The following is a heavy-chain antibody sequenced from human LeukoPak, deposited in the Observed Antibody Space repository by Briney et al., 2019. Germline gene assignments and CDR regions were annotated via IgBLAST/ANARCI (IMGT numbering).Heavy chain of an antibody. V-gene: IGHV4-59*01. CDR3: ARGREQELVHYFDY. Sequence: SETLSLTCTVSGGSISHYYWSWIRRPPGKGLEWIGYIYYSGSTNYNPSLKSRVTISVDTSKNQFSLRLSSVTAADTAVYYCARGREQELVHYFDYWGQGALVTVSS. J-gene: IGHJ4*02. D-gene: IGHD6-13*01. CDR2: IYYSGST. CDR1: GGSISHYY.